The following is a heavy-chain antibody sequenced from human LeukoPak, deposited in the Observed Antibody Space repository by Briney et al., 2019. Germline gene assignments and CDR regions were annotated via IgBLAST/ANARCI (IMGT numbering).Heavy chain of an antibody. CDR2: IYYSGST. CDR1: GGSISSGSYY. D-gene: IGHD2-2*01. CDR3: ARPTGYRSSTSCYYYYYYMDV. V-gene: IGHV4-39*01. Sequence: SETLSLTCTVSGGSISSGSYYWSWIRQPAGKGLEWSGRIYYSGSTYYNPSLKSRVTISVDTSKNQFSLKLSSVTAADTAVYYCARPTGYRSSTSCYYYYYYMDVWGKGTTVTVSS. J-gene: IGHJ6*03.